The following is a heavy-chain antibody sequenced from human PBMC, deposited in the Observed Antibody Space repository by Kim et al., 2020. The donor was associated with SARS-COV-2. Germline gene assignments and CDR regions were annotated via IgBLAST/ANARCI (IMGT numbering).Heavy chain of an antibody. CDR3: AKEALPGIAAAGGAFDI. D-gene: IGHD6-13*01. V-gene: IGHV3-23*01. J-gene: IGHJ3*02. Sequence: VKGRFTISRDNSKNTLYLQMNSLRAEDTAVYYCAKEALPGIAAAGGAFDIWGQGTMVTVSS.